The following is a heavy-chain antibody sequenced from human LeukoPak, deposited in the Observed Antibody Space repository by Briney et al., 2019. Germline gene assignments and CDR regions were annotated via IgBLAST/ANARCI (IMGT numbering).Heavy chain of an antibody. CDR1: GYMFTAYS. Sequence: GASVKVSCKASGYMFTAYSMHWVRQAPGQGLEWMGWIKPNSGGANYAQRFQGRVTMTRDTSISTAYMELSRLTSDDTAVYYCARVESFRHFDFWGDWGQGTLVTVSS. J-gene: IGHJ4*02. CDR3: ARVESFRHFDFWGD. CDR2: IKPNSGGA. D-gene: IGHD3-3*01. V-gene: IGHV1-2*02.